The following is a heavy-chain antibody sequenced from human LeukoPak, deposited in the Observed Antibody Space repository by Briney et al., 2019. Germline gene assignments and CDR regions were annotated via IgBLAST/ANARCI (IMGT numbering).Heavy chain of an antibody. V-gene: IGHV4-34*01. J-gene: IGHJ4*02. Sequence: PSETLSLTCAVYGGSFGGYYWNWIRQPPGKGLEWIGEINHSGNTNYNPSLKSRVTMSVDTSKNQFSLRLSSVTAADTAVYYCARDHNYDSSGYFLYYWGQGTLVTVSS. D-gene: IGHD3-22*01. CDR3: ARDHNYDSSGYFLYY. CDR2: INHSGNT. CDR1: GGSFGGYY.